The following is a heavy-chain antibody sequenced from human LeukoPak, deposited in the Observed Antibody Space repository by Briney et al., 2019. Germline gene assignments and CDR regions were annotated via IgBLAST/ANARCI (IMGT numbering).Heavy chain of an antibody. D-gene: IGHD2-2*01. CDR3: ARDLISYCSTTSCYSGAFDI. CDR2: FSDSGNT. V-gene: IGHV4-4*07. J-gene: IGHJ3*02. Sequence: KPSETLSLTCTVSGASISSYYWSWLRQPAGKGLEGIGRFSDSGNTSYNPSLKSRVTMSIDTSKNQFSLKLSSVTAADTALYYCARDLISYCSTTSCYSGAFDIWGQGTTVTVSS. CDR1: GASISSYY.